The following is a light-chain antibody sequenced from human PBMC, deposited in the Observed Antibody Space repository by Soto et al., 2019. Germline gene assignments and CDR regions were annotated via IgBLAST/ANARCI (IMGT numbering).Light chain of an antibody. J-gene: IGLJ1*01. CDR2: DVS. CDR1: SSDVGGYNY. V-gene: IGLV2-14*01. CDR3: SSYTSSSTLGV. Sequence: QSSLTQPASVSGSPGQSITISCTGTSSDVGGYNYVSRYQQHPGKAPKLMIYDVSNRPSGVSNRFSGSKSGNTASLTISGLQAEDEADYYCSSYTSSSTLGVFGTGIKLTVL.